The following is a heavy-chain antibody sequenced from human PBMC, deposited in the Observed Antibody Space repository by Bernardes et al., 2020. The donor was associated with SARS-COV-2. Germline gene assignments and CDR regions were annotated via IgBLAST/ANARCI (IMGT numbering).Heavy chain of an antibody. D-gene: IGHD6-19*01. CDR2: IYHSGST. Sequence: SETLSLTCTVSGGSISSSSYYWGWIRQPPGKGLEWIGNIYHSGSTSYISSLKSRVTISMDTSKNEFSLKLTSVTAADTAVYYCARLYRHSGGYGRYYFDYWGQGTLDIVSS. CDR1: GGSISSSSYY. J-gene: IGHJ4*02. CDR3: ARLYRHSGGYGRYYFDY. V-gene: IGHV4-39*01.